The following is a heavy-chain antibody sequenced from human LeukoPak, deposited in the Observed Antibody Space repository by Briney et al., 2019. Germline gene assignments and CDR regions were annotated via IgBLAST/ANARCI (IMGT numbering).Heavy chain of an antibody. J-gene: IGHJ4*02. D-gene: IGHD6-13*01. Sequence: SETLSLTCTVSGGSISSYYWSWIRQPPGKGLEWIGYIYYSGSTNYNPSLKSRVTISVDTSKNQFSLKLSSVTAADTAVYYCARFRSSSWYGFDYWGQGTLVTVSS. CDR2: IYYSGST. CDR3: ARFRSSSWYGFDY. V-gene: IGHV4-59*08. CDR1: GGSISSYY.